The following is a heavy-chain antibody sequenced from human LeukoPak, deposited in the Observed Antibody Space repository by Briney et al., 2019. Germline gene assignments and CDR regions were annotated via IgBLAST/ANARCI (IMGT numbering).Heavy chain of an antibody. CDR2: INSHGSIT. J-gene: IGHJ4*02. CDR3: ARERGTYYLDY. Sequence: GGSLRLSCAASGFTFSSYWMHWVRQAPGKGLVWVSRINSHGSITNYADSVKGRFTISRDNAKNTLYLQMNSLRAEDTAVYYCARERGTYYLDYWGQGTLVTVSS. CDR1: GFTFSSYW. D-gene: IGHD3-16*01. V-gene: IGHV3-74*01.